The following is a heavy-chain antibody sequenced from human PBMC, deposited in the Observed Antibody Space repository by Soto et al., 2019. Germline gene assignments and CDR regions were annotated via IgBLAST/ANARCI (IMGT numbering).Heavy chain of an antibody. CDR3: ARGILWFAGPEPIYGMDV. Sequence: PGGSLRLSCAASGFTFSSYAMSWVRQAPGKGLEWVSAISGSGGSTYYADSVKGRFTISRDNSKNTLYLQMNSLRAEDTAVYYCARGILWFAGPEPIYGMDVWGQGTTVTVSS. D-gene: IGHD3-10*01. J-gene: IGHJ6*02. CDR1: GFTFSSYA. CDR2: ISGSGGST. V-gene: IGHV3-23*01.